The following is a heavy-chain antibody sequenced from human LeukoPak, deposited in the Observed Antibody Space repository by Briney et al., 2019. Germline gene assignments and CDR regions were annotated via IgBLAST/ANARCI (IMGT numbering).Heavy chain of an antibody. Sequence: RSSETLSLTCTVSGGSISSYYWSWIRQPPGKGLEWIGYIYYSGSTNYNPSLKSRVTISVDTSKNQFSLKLSSVTAADTAVYYCARDNWNDPRPYDYYGMDVWGQGTTVTVSS. CDR1: GGSISSYY. CDR2: IYYSGST. CDR3: ARDNWNDPRPYDYYGMDV. D-gene: IGHD1-20*01. J-gene: IGHJ6*02. V-gene: IGHV4-59*01.